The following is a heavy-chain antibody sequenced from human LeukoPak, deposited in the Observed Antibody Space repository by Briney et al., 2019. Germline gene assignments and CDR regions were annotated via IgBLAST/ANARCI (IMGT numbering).Heavy chain of an antibody. CDR1: GYSFISYW. J-gene: IGHJ4*02. CDR2: IYPGDSDT. Sequence: HGESLKISCKGSGYSFISYWIGWVRQMPGKGLEWMGIIYPGDSDTRYSPSFQGQVTISADKSISTAYLQWSSLKASDTAMYYCARQRYSSSWPLFDYWGQGTLVTVSS. V-gene: IGHV5-51*01. CDR3: ARQRYSSSWPLFDY. D-gene: IGHD6-13*01.